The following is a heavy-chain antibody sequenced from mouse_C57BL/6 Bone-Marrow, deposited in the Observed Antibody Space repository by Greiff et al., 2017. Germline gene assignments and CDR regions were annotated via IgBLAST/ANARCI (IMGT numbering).Heavy chain of an antibody. CDR2: ISYSGST. D-gene: IGHD1-2*01. J-gene: IGHJ1*03. Sequence: EVQRVESGPGLAKPSQTLSLTCSVTGYSITSDYWTWIRKFPGHKLEYIGYISYSGSTYYNPSIKSRISITRDTSKNQYYLQLNSVTTEDTATYYCGRGLRQMYFDVWGTGTSVTVSS. CDR3: GRGLRQMYFDV. CDR1: GYSITSDY. V-gene: IGHV3-8*01.